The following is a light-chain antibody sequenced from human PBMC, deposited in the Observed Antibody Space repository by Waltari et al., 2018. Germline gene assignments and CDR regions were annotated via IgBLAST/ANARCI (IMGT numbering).Light chain of an antibody. CDR3: QQHNNPPWT. CDR2: RAS. CDR1: QDVSNW. V-gene: IGKV1-33*01. J-gene: IGKJ1*01. Sequence: DVQMTQSPSSLSASVGDRVTITCRASQDVSNWLAWYQQKPGKAPKLLIYRASNLETGVPSRFIGRGSGTDVTLTITSLQPEDIATYYCQQHNNPPWTFGQGTRVDIK.